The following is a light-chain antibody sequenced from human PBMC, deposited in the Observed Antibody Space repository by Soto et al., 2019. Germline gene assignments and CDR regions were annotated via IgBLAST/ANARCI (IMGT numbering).Light chain of an antibody. CDR2: WAS. Sequence: DIVMTQSPDSLTVSLGERATMNCTSSQSVLFSSNNKNYLAWYQQKPGQPPKLLIYWASTRESGVPDRFSGSGSGTDFPLTISGLQAEDVAVYYCQHYYSIPPYTFGQGTKLEIK. J-gene: IGKJ2*01. V-gene: IGKV4-1*01. CDR1: QSVLFSSNNKNY. CDR3: QHYYSIPPYT.